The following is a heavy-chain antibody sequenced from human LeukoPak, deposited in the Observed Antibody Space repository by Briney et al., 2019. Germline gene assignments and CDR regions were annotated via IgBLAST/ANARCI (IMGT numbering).Heavy chain of an antibody. V-gene: IGHV4-59*01. CDR2: IYYSGST. D-gene: IGHD1-26*01. J-gene: IGHJ4*02. Sequence: SETLSLTCTVSGGSISSYYWSWIRQPPGKGLEWIGDIYYSGSTNYNPSLKSRVTISVDTSKNQFSLKLSSVTAADTAVYYCAREESYSPYFDYWGQGTLVTVSS. CDR3: AREESYSPYFDY. CDR1: GGSISSYY.